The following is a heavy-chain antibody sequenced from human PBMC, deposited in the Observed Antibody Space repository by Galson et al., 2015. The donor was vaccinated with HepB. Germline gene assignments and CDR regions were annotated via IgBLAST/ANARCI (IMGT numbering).Heavy chain of an antibody. CDR1: GYTFTDYV. D-gene: IGHD1-26*01. CDR2: MNTNTGKP. J-gene: IGHJ4*02. CDR3: ARLRAVGANRPFDY. Sequence: SVKVSCKASGYTFTDYVVNWVRQAPGQGLEWMGWMNTNTGKPTYAPGFAGRFVFSLDTSVTTAYLQISSLETDDTAVYYCARLRAVGANRPFDYWGQGTLVTVSS. V-gene: IGHV7-4-1*02.